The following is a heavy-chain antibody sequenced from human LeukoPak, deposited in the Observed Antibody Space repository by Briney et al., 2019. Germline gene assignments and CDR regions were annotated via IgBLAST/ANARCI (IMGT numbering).Heavy chain of an antibody. V-gene: IGHV3-48*04. CDR2: ISSSGDKI. D-gene: IGHD3-22*01. Sequence: GRSLRLSCAASGFTFSSYGMNWVRQAPGMGLEWISYISSSGDKIYYAESVKGRFTVSRDNAENSLYLQMNSLRVEDTAVYYCARDDYDSSGSYWGQGTLVTVSS. CDR1: GFTFSSYG. J-gene: IGHJ4*02. CDR3: ARDDYDSSGSY.